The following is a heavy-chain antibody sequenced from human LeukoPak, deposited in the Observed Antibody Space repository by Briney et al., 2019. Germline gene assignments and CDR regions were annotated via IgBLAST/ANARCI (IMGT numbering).Heavy chain of an antibody. Sequence: ASVKVSCKASGYTFTTYGIVWLRQAPGEGLEWMGWISPYNDNTKYAQKLQGRVTMTADTSTSTDYMERRSLRSDDTAMYYCAREMPAADGSDAFDIWGQGTMVTVSS. J-gene: IGHJ3*02. V-gene: IGHV1-18*01. D-gene: IGHD6-13*01. CDR2: ISPYNDNT. CDR3: AREMPAADGSDAFDI. CDR1: GYTFTTYG.